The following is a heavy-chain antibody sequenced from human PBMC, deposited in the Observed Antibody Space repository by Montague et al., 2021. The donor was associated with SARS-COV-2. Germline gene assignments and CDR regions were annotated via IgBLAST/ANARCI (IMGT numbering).Heavy chain of an antibody. CDR1: GFTFSSHA. CDR2: LIENGNDR. D-gene: IGHD4-11*01. J-gene: IGHJ4*02. Sequence: SLRLSCAASGFTFSSHAMSWVRQAPGKGLEFVSGLIENGNDRYYADSVKGRFSISRDNSWNTVYLQMNSLRADDTAVYYCGRDSELPPIYSNSIDYWGQGTLVTVSS. CDR3: GRDSELPPIYSNSIDY. V-gene: IGHV3-23*01.